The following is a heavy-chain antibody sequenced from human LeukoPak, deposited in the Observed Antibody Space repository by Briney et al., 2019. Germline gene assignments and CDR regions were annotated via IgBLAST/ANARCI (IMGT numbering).Heavy chain of an antibody. J-gene: IGHJ4*02. V-gene: IGHV1-2*02. CDR1: GYTFTGYY. CDR2: INANSGGT. CDR3: AREPRRDGYNPIDY. D-gene: IGHD5-24*01. Sequence: ASVTVSCKASGYTFTGYYMHWVRQAPGQGLEWMGWINANSGGTNYAQKFQGRVTMTRDTSISTAYMELSRLRSDDTAVYYGAREPRRDGYNPIDYWGQGTLVTVSS.